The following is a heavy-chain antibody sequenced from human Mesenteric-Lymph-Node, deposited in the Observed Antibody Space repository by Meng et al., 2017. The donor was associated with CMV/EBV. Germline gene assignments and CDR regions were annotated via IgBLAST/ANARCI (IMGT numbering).Heavy chain of an antibody. Sequence: GESLKISCAASGFTFSDYYMSWIRQAPGKGLEWVSYISSSGSTIYYADSVKGRFTISRDNARNSLYLQMNSLRAEDTAVYYCARGRTYTNHVSGVYFDYWGRGSLVTVSS. J-gene: IGHJ4*02. V-gene: IGHV3-11*04. CDR3: ARGRTYTNHVSGVYFDY. D-gene: IGHD1-14*01. CDR1: GFTFSDYY. CDR2: ISSSGSTI.